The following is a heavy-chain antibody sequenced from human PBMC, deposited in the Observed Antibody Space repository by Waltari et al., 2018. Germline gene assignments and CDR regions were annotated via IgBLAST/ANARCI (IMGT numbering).Heavy chain of an antibody. D-gene: IGHD5-12*01. CDR3: ARNSRDGYNDD. V-gene: IGHV4-34*01. CDR2: INHSGST. Sequence: QVQLQQWRAGLLKPSETLSLTCAVYGGSFSGYYWSWIRQPPGKGLEWIGEINHSGSTNYNPSLKSRVTISVDTSKNQFSLKLSSVTAADTAVYYCARNSRDGYNDDWGQGTLVTVSS. J-gene: IGHJ4*02. CDR1: GGSFSGYY.